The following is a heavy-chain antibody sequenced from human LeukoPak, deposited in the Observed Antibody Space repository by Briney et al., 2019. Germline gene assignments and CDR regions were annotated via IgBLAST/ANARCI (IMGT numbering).Heavy chain of an antibody. CDR2: ISYDGSNK. Sequence: PGGSLRLSCAASGFTFSSYAMHWVRQAPGKGLEWVAVISYDGSNKYYADSVKGRFTISRDNSKNTLYLQMNSLRAEDTAVYYCARDPRYYYDSSGYQRFDYWGQGTLVTVSS. D-gene: IGHD3-22*01. J-gene: IGHJ4*02. CDR1: GFTFSSYA. V-gene: IGHV3-30-3*01. CDR3: ARDPRYYYDSSGYQRFDY.